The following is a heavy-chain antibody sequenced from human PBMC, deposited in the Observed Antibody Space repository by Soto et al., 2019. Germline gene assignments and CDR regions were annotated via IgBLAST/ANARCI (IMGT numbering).Heavy chain of an antibody. CDR1: GGTFSSYA. J-gene: IGHJ5*02. V-gene: IGHV1-69*13. D-gene: IGHD3-9*01. Sequence: ASVKVSCKASGGTFSSYAISWVRQAPGQGLEWMGGIIPIFGTANYAQKFQGRVTITADESTSTAYMELSSLRSEDTAVYYCARASRIRYFDWLFPQELNWFDPWGQGTLVT. CDR3: ARASRIRYFDWLFPQELNWFDP. CDR2: IIPIFGTA.